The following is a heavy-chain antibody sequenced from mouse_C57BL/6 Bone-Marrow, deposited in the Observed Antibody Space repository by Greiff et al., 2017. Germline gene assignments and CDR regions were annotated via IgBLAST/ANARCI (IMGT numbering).Heavy chain of an antibody. CDR3: ARDCYSWYFDV. CDR2: IHPNSGST. V-gene: IGHV1-64*01. J-gene: IGHJ1*03. D-gene: IGHD2-3*01. CDR1: GYTFTSYW. Sequence: QVQLQQPGAELVKPGASVKLSCKASGYTFTSYWMHWVKQRPGQGLEWIGMIHPNSGSTNYNEKFKSKATLTVDKSSSTAYMQLSSLTSEDSAVYYCARDCYSWYFDVWGTGTTVTVSS.